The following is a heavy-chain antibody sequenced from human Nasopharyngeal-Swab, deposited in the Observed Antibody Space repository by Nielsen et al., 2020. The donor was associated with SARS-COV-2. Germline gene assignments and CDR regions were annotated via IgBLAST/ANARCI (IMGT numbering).Heavy chain of an antibody. V-gene: IGHV3-23*01. J-gene: IGHJ6*03. CDR1: GFTFESYG. D-gene: IGHD6-13*01. CDR3: AKDPSAAMDV. Sequence: GESLKISCEASGFTFESYGMTWVRQAPGKGPEWVSTISGSGDNTHYADSVRGRFTISRDNPQRTVFLQMTSLRAEDTALYYCAKDPSAAMDVWGKGTTVIVSS. CDR2: ISGSGDNT.